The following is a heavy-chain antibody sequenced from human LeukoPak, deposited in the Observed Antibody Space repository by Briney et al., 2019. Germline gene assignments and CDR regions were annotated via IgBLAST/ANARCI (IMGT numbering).Heavy chain of an antibody. V-gene: IGHV4-59*01. CDR1: GGSISSYY. CDR3: ARAMYYYGSGSSNWFDP. D-gene: IGHD3-10*01. CDR2: VYYSGST. J-gene: IGHJ5*02. Sequence: SKTLSLTCTVSGGSISSYYWSWIRQPPGKGLEWIGYVYYSGSTNYNPSLKSRVTISVDTSKNQFSLKLSSVTAADTAVYYCARAMYYYGSGSSNWFDPWGQGTLVTVSS.